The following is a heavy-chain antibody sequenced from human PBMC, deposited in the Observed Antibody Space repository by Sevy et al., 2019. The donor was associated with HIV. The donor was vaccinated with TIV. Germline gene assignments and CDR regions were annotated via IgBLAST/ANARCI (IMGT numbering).Heavy chain of an antibody. V-gene: IGHV3-30*02. Sequence: GGSLRLSCAASGFSFSFHGMHWVRQAPGKGLEWVAFIWHDGSKKYFADSVKGRFTISRDNSKNTLFLQMNSVSVEDTTVYYCARETDNSARWLDPWGQGTLVTVSS. D-gene: IGHD4-4*01. CDR3: ARETDNSARWLDP. CDR2: IWHDGSKK. CDR1: GFSFSFHG. J-gene: IGHJ5*02.